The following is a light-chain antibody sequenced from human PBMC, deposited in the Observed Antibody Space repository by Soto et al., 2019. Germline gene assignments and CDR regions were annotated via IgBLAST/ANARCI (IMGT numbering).Light chain of an antibody. J-gene: IGKJ4*01. Sequence: DIQMAQSPSTLSASVGDRVTITCRSSQTISSWLAWYQQKPGKAPKLLIYKASTLKSGVPSRFSGSGSGTDFTLTISSLQPEDFATYYCQQLNSYPRLTFGGGTKVDIK. CDR2: KAS. CDR1: QTISSW. CDR3: QQLNSYPRLT. V-gene: IGKV1-5*03.